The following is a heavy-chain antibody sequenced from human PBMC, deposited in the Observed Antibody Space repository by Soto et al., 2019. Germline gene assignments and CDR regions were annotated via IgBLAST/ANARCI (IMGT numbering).Heavy chain of an antibody. D-gene: IGHD6-6*01. CDR1: GGTFSSYA. J-gene: IGHJ4*02. CDR2: IIPIFGTA. Sequence: QVQLVQSGAEVKKPGSSVKVSCKASGGTFSSYAISWVRQAPGQGLEWMGGIIPIFGTANNAQKFQGRVTITADKSTSTAYMELSSLRSEDTAVYYCARGGRVAARPQDQLWVDYWGQGTLVTVSS. CDR3: ARGGRVAARPQDQLWVDY. V-gene: IGHV1-69*06.